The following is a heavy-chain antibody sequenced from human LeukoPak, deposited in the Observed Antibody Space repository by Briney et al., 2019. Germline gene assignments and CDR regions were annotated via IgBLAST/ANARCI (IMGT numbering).Heavy chain of an antibody. CDR1: GFTFSSYG. D-gene: IGHD6-19*01. CDR2: IWYVGSNK. J-gene: IGHJ4*02. CDR3: ARDRYSSGPSEY. V-gene: IGHV3-33*01. Sequence: GGSLRLSCAASGFTFSSYGMHWVRQAPGKGLEWVAVIWYVGSNKYYADSVKGRFTISRDNSKNTLYLQMNSLRAEDTAVYYCARDRYSSGPSEYWGQGTLVTVSS.